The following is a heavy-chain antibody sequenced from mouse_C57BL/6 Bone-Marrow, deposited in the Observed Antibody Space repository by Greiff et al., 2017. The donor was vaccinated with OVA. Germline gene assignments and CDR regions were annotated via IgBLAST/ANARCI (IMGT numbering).Heavy chain of an antibody. V-gene: IGHV1-15*01. J-gene: IGHJ4*01. CDR3: TRGYSNYYAMDY. D-gene: IGHD2-5*01. Sequence: QVHVKQSGAELVRPGASVTLSCKASGYTFTDYEMHWVKQTPVHGLEWIGAIDPETGGTASTQKFKGKAILPADKSSSTAYMKLRSLTSEDSAVYYCTRGYSNYYAMDYWGQGTSVTVSS. CDR1: GYTFTDYE. CDR2: IDPETGGT.